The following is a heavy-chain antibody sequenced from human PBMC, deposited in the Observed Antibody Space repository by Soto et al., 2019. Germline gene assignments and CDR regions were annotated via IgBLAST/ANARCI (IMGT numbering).Heavy chain of an antibody. CDR3: ARVAAAGGYYYSYYGMDV. CDR2: IYYSGST. J-gene: IGHJ6*02. CDR1: GASISSGDYY. D-gene: IGHD6-13*01. V-gene: IGHV4-30-4*08. Sequence: SETLSLTCTVSGASISSGDYYWSWIRQHPGKGLEWIGYIYYSGSTYYNPSLKSRLTISIDTSKNQFSLKLSSVTAADTAVYYCARVAAAGGYYYSYYGMDVWGQGTTVTVSS.